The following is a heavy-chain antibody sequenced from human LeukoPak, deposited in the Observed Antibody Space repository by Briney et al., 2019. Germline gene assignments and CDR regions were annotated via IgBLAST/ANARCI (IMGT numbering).Heavy chain of an antibody. CDR1: GFTFSDYY. D-gene: IGHD6-19*01. V-gene: IGHV3-11*01. CDR2: ISSSGSTI. J-gene: IGHJ4*02. Sequence: GGSLRLSCAASGFTFSDYYMSWTRQAPGKGLEWVSYISSSGSTIYYADSVKGRFTISRDNAKNSLYLQMNSLRAEDTAVYYCAREGRKQYSSGWYDYWGQGTLVTVSS. CDR3: AREGRKQYSSGWYDY.